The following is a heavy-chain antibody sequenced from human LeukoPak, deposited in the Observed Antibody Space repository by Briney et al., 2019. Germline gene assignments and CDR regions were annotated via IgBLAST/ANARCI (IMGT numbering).Heavy chain of an antibody. CDR2: MRQDGSEK. V-gene: IGHV3-7*05. CDR1: GFNFINYW. Sequence: PGGSLRLSCVASGFNFINYWMSWVRHAPGKGLEGVANMRQDGSEKYYVASVKGRFTISRDNAKNSLYLQMNSLRAEDTAVYYCARGFNWNYGRFDFWGQGTLVTVSS. D-gene: IGHD1-7*01. J-gene: IGHJ4*02. CDR3: ARGFNWNYGRFDF.